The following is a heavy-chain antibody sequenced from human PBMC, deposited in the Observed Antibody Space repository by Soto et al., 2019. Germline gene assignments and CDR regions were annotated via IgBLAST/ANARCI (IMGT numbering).Heavy chain of an antibody. D-gene: IGHD1-26*01. Sequence: ASVKVSCKASGYTFTASYMHWVRQAPGQGLEWMGIIDPSGGSTSYSQKFQGRVTMTRDTSTSTVYRELNSLRSEDTAVFYCARDSGHYYRSDAFDKWGQGTMVTVSS. J-gene: IGHJ3*02. V-gene: IGHV1-46*01. CDR1: GYTFTASY. CDR3: ARDSGHYYRSDAFDK. CDR2: IDPSGGST.